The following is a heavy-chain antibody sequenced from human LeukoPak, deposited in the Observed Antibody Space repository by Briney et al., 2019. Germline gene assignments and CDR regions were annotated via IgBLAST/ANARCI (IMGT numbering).Heavy chain of an antibody. J-gene: IGHJ6*02. Sequence: ASVKVSCKASGYTFTHYCLHWVRQAPRQRLQWMGCIDGDDGKTQYSPNFQGRITITRDTSANTAYIEVTSLRSEDTAVYYCVREVTMVRGVITFYHYNGMDVWGQGTAVTVSS. V-gene: IGHV1-3*01. CDR2: IDGDDGKT. CDR1: GYTFTHYC. CDR3: VREVTMVRGVITFYHYNGMDV. D-gene: IGHD3-10*01.